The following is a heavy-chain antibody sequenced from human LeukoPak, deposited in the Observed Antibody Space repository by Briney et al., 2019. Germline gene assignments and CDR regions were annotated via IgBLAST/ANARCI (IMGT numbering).Heavy chain of an antibody. CDR2: INDDGSAT. CDR3: LYGGYFQH. CDR1: GFTFSNYW. V-gene: IGHV3-74*01. J-gene: IGHJ1*01. Sequence: PGGSLRLSCAASGFTFSNYWMHWVRQVPGKGLVWVSRINDDGSATFYADSVKGRFTISRDNAKNTLFLQMSSLRAEDTAVYFCLYGGYFQHWGQGTLVTVSS. D-gene: IGHD3-16*01.